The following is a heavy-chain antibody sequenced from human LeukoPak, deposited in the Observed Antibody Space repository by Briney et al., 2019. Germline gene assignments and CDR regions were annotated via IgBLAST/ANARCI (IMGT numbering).Heavy chain of an antibody. CDR1: GYTFTAYY. Sequence: GASVKVSCKASGYTFTAYYMHWVRQAPGQGLEWMGWSNPNSGDTNYAQKFQGRVTMTRDTSISTAYMDLSRLRSDDTAVYYCEREEMTKEEADNGRYYYYGMDVWGQGTTVTVSS. D-gene: IGHD5-24*01. V-gene: IGHV1-2*02. CDR3: EREEMTKEEADNGRYYYYGMDV. CDR2: SNPNSGDT. J-gene: IGHJ6*02.